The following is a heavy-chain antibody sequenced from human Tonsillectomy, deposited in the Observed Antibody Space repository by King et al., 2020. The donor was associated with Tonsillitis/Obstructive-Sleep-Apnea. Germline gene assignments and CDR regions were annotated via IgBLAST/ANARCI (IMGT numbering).Heavy chain of an antibody. Sequence: VQLVESGGGLVKPGGSLRLSCAASGFTFSNAWMSWVRQAPGKGLEWVGRSKSKTDGGTTDYAAPVKGRFTISRDDSKNTLYLQMNSLKTEDTAVYYCTTDSGTYDFWSGYYDLDYMDVWGKGTTVTVSS. CDR2: SKSKTDGGTT. CDR3: TTDSGTYDFWSGYYDLDYMDV. J-gene: IGHJ6*03. CDR1: GFTFSNAW. V-gene: IGHV3-15*01. D-gene: IGHD3-3*01.